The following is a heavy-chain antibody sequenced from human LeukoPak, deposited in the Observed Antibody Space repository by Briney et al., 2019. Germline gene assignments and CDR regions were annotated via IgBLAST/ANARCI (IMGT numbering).Heavy chain of an antibody. D-gene: IGHD3-22*01. J-gene: IGHJ1*01. CDR2: IYHSGST. CDR3: AKARDYDSSGYYFQH. CDR1: GGSISSGGYS. Sequence: SETLSLTCAVSGGSISSGGYSWSWIRQPPGKGLEWIGYIYHSGSTYYNPSLKSRVTISVDRSKNQFSLKLSSVTAADTAVYYCAKARDYDSSGYYFQHWGQGTLVTVSS. V-gene: IGHV4-30-2*01.